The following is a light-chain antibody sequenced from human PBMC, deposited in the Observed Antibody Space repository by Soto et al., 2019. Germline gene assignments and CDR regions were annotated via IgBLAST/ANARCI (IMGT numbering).Light chain of an antibody. Sequence: DIQMTQSPSSLSASVGARVSITCQASQDIRTSIGWFQQKPGRATTLLIYGASSLETGVPSRFRGSGSGTDFTLTISSLQPEDTVTYYCHHYHNLPPFTFGPGTRVDVK. J-gene: IGKJ3*01. V-gene: IGKV1-33*01. CDR3: HHYHNLPPFT. CDR2: GAS. CDR1: QDIRTS.